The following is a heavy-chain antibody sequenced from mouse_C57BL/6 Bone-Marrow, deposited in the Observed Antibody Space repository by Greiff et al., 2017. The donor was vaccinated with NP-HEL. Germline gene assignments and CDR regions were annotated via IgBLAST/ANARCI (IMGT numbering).Heavy chain of an antibody. J-gene: IGHJ2*01. CDR1: GFTFSSYA. CDR3: ARDKGTTVGYFDY. Sequence: EVMLVESGGGLVKPGGSLKLSCAASGFTFSSYAMSWVRQTPEKRLEWVATISDGGSYTYYPDNVKGRFTISRDNAKNNLYLQMSHLKSEDTAMYYCARDKGTTVGYFDYWGQGTTLTVSS. CDR2: ISDGGSYT. D-gene: IGHD1-1*01. V-gene: IGHV5-4*03.